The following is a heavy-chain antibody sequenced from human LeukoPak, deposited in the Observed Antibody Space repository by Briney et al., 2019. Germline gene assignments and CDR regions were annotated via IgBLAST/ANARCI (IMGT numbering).Heavy chain of an antibody. CDR1: GYTFTRYG. Sequence: ASVKVSCKASGYTFTRYGISWVRQAPGQGLEWMGWISGYNGNIKYAQKVQGRVTMTTDTSTSTAYMELRSLRSNDTAVYYCARDCSGGSCYDGVDYWGQGTLVTI. CDR3: ARDCSGGSCYDGVDY. J-gene: IGHJ4*02. D-gene: IGHD2-15*01. CDR2: ISGYNGNI. V-gene: IGHV1-18*01.